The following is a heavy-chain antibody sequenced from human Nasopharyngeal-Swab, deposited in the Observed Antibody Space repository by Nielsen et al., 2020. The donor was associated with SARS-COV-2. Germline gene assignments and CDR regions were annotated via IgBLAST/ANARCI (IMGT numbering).Heavy chain of an antibody. CDR2: ISYDGSNK. CDR3: AKDQSINWFDP. D-gene: IGHD2-21*01. J-gene: IGHJ5*02. V-gene: IGHV3-30*18. Sequence: VRQAPGKGLEWVAVISYDGSNKYYADSVKGRFTISRDNSKNTLYLQMNSLRAEDTAVYYCAKDQSINWFDPWGRGTLVTVSS.